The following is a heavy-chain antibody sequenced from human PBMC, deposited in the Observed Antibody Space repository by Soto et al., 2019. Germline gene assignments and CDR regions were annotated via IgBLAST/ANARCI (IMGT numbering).Heavy chain of an antibody. Sequence: SETLSLTCTVSGYSISSGYYWGWIRQPPGKGLEWIGSIYHSGSTYYNPSLKSRVTISVDTSKNQFSLKLSSLTAADTAVYYCARDYPVIVVVPAAMGWFDPWGQGTLVTVSS. V-gene: IGHV4-38-2*02. CDR1: GYSISSGYY. D-gene: IGHD2-2*01. CDR3: ARDYPVIVVVPAAMGWFDP. CDR2: IYHSGST. J-gene: IGHJ5*02.